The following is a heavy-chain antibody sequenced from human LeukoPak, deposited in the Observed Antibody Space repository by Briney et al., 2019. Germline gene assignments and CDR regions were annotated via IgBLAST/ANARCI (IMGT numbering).Heavy chain of an antibody. CDR3: AKGSYYDILTGYSWFDP. CDR1: GFTFDDYA. J-gene: IGHJ5*02. V-gene: IGHV3-9*01. CDR2: ISWNSCSI. Sequence: GRSLRLSCAASGFTFDDYAMHWVRHAPGKGLEWVSGISWNSCSIGYADSVKGRFTISRDNAKNSLYLQMNSLRAEDTALYYCAKGSYYDILTGYSWFDPWGQGTLVTVSS. D-gene: IGHD3-9*01.